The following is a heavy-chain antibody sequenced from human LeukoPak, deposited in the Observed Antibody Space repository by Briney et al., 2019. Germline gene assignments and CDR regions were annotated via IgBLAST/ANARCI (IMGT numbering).Heavy chain of an antibody. CDR3: ARGKWLQLRDYYYSGLDV. Sequence: SQTLSLTCAVYGGSFSGYHWSWVRQPPGKGLEWIGEINHSGSTNYNPSLKSRVTISVDTSKNQFSLKLSSVTAAATAVYYCARGKWLQLRDYYYSGLDVWGQGTTVTVSS. CDR1: GGSFSGYH. D-gene: IGHD5-24*01. J-gene: IGHJ6*02. CDR2: INHSGST. V-gene: IGHV4-34*01.